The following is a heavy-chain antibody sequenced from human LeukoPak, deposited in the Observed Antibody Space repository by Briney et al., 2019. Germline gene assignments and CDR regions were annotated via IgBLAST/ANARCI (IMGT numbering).Heavy chain of an antibody. J-gene: IGHJ4*02. Sequence: PSETLSLTCTVSGGSISSSSYYWGWIRQPPGKGLEWIGSIYYSGSTYYNPSLKSRVTISVDTSKNQFSLKLSSVTAADTAVYYCARTPPDYYDSSGYWGYFDYWGQGTLVTVSS. CDR3: ARTPPDYYDSSGYWGYFDY. D-gene: IGHD3-22*01. V-gene: IGHV4-39*01. CDR2: IYYSGST. CDR1: GGSISSSSYY.